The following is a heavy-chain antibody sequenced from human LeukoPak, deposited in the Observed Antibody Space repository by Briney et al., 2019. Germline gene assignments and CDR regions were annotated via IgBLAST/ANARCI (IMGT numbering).Heavy chain of an antibody. Sequence: GGSLRLSCAASGFTFSTYSMNWVRQAPGKGLEWVSSISSSSYYIYYADSVRGRFTISRDNAKNSLYLQMNSLRTEDTAVYYCARHSAEKYTGAYGWAPPDDYWGQGTLVTVSS. CDR1: GFTFSTYS. V-gene: IGHV3-21*01. D-gene: IGHD7-27*01. CDR2: ISSSSYYI. J-gene: IGHJ4*02. CDR3: ARHSAEKYTGAYGWAPPDDY.